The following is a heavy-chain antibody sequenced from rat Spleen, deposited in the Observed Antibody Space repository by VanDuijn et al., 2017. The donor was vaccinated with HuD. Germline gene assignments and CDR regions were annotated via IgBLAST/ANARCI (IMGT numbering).Heavy chain of an antibody. D-gene: IGHD4-3*01. J-gene: IGHJ3*01. Sequence: EVQLVESGGGLVQPGRSMKLSCAASGLSFSNYDMAWVRQAPTKGLEWVASISYDGTATYYRDSVKGRFTISRDNGKNTVDIQLSSLRSEDTAMYFCARLGGLRNWFAYWGQGTLVTVSS. V-gene: IGHV5-7*01. CDR3: ARLGGLRNWFAY. CDR2: ISYDGTAT. CDR1: GLSFSNYD.